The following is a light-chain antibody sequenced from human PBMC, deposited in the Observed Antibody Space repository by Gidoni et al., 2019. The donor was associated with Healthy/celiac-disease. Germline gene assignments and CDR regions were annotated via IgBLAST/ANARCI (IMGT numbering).Light chain of an antibody. CDR3: NSRDSSGNHVV. CDR1: SLRSYS. J-gene: IGLJ2*01. V-gene: IGLV3-19*01. Sequence: SSELTQDPAVSVALGQTVRITCQGVSLRSYSASWYQQKPGQAPVLVIYGKNNRPSGIPDRFSGSSSGNTASLTITGDQAEDEADYYCNSRDSSGNHVVFGGGTKLTVL. CDR2: GKN.